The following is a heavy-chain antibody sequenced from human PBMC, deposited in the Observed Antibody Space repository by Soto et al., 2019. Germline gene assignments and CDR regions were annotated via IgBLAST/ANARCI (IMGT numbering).Heavy chain of an antibody. J-gene: IGHJ4*02. Sequence: GESLKIACKGSVYSFTSYWISWVRQMPGKGLEWMGRIDPSDSYTNYSPSFQGHVTISADKSISTAYLQWSGLKASGTAMYYCARRASSSWYVGPFDYWGQGTLVTVSS. V-gene: IGHV5-10-1*01. CDR1: VYSFTSYW. CDR3: ARRASSSWYVGPFDY. CDR2: IDPSDSYT. D-gene: IGHD6-13*01.